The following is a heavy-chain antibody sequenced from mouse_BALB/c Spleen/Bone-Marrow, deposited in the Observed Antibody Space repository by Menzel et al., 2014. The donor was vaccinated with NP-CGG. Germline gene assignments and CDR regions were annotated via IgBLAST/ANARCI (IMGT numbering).Heavy chain of an antibody. CDR3: ARGDPFDY. CDR2: IYPGDGDT. CDR1: GYTFTSYW. Sequence: VQLQQSGAELAGPGASVKLSCKASGYTFTSYWMQWVKQRPGQGLEWIGAIYPGDGDTRYTQKFKGKATLTADKSSSTAYMRLSSLAYDDAAVYYCARGDPFDYWGQGTTLTVSS. J-gene: IGHJ2*01. V-gene: IGHV1-87*01.